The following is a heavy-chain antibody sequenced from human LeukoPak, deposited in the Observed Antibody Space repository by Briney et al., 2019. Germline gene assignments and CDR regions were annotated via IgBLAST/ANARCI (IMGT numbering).Heavy chain of an antibody. V-gene: IGHV3-7*01. D-gene: IGHD3-16*01. Sequence: GGSLRLSCAASGFTFSSYWMTWVRQAPGKGLEWVANIKQDGSEKYYVDSVKGRFTISRDNAKKTLFLQMNSVRAEDTAVYYCAREGCSYVIDYWGQGTLVTVSS. CDR2: IKQDGSEK. J-gene: IGHJ4*02. CDR3: AREGCSYVIDY. CDR1: GFTFSSYW.